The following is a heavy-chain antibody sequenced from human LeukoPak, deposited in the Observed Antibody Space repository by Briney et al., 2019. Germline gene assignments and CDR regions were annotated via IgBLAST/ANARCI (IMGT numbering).Heavy chain of an antibody. CDR2: INQDGSRK. CDR3: TRMYYDDGSDYP. CDR1: GFTFREYW. V-gene: IGHV3-7*04. D-gene: IGHD3-22*01. J-gene: IGHJ5*02. Sequence: GGSLRLSCAASGFTFREYWMNWGCQAPGKGLEWVANINQDGSRKNYVDSVKGRFTISRDNAKNSLYLQMNSLRVEDTAVYYCTRMYYDDGSDYPWGQGTLVTVSS.